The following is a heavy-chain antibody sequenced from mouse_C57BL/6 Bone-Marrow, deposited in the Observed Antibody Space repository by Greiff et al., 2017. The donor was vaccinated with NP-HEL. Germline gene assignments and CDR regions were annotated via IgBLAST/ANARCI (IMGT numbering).Heavy chain of an antibody. V-gene: IGHV1-61*01. CDR1: GYTFTSYW. J-gene: IGHJ2*01. Sequence: QVQLQQPGAELVRPGSSVKLSCKASGYTFTSYWMDWVKQRPGQGLEWIGNIYPSDSETHYNQTFQDKATLTVDTSSSTAYMQLSSLTSEYSAFYYCARGLWLRQGFDYWGQGTTLTVSS. CDR2: IYPSDSET. D-gene: IGHD2-2*01. CDR3: ARGLWLRQGFDY.